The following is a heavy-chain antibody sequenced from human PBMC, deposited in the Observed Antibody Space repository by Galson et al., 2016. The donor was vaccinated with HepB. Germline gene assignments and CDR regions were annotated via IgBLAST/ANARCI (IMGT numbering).Heavy chain of an antibody. Sequence: SLRLSCAASGFTFRSYIFHWVRQSPGKGLEWVASISYDGSNTFYADSVKGRFTIYRGNSQNTLSLQMNSLSGEDTAVYYCARDLHDYVWGTSRLIFYGVDVWGQGTTVIVSS. CDR2: ISYDGSNT. CDR1: GFTFRSYI. J-gene: IGHJ6*02. CDR3: ARDLHDYVWGTSRLIFYGVDV. D-gene: IGHD3-16*02. V-gene: IGHV3-30-3*01.